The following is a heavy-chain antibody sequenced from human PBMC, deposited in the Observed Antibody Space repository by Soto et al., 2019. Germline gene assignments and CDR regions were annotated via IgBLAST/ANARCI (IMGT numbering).Heavy chain of an antibody. Sequence: PSETLSLTCTVSGGSISSYYWSWIRQPPGKGLEWIGEINHSGSTNYNPSLKSRVTISVDTSKNQFSLKLSSVTAADTAVYYCARGLVVVVPTAISYWFDPWGRGTLVTVSS. CDR2: INHSGST. D-gene: IGHD2-2*01. CDR1: GGSISSYY. V-gene: IGHV4-34*01. CDR3: ARGLVVVVPTAISYWFDP. J-gene: IGHJ5*02.